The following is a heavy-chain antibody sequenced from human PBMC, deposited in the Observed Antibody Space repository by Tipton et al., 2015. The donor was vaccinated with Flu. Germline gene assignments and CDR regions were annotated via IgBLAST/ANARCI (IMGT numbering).Heavy chain of an antibody. CDR2: IYYSGST. D-gene: IGHD5-12*01. V-gene: IGHV4-59*08. CDR1: GGSISSYY. CDR3: ARHRGGYDPFHGMDV. Sequence: PGLVKPSETLSLTCTVSGGSISSYYWSWIRQPPGKGLEWIGYIYYSGSTNYNPSLKSRVTISVDTSKNQFSLKLSSVTAADTAVYYCARHRGGYDPFHGMDVWGQGTTVAVSS. J-gene: IGHJ6*02.